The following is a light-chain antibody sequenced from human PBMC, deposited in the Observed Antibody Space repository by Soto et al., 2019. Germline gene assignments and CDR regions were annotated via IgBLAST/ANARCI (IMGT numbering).Light chain of an antibody. CDR1: QTVSSNY. CDR2: GTS. CDR3: QQYSRSPIT. V-gene: IGKV3-20*01. Sequence: KSPYTLSLCPGERATLHCRASQTVSSNYLAWCQLGPGQAPRLLIYGTSSRASGIPDRFSGSGSGTDFTLTISRLEPEDFAAYYCQQYSRSPITFGQGTRLEIK. J-gene: IGKJ5*01.